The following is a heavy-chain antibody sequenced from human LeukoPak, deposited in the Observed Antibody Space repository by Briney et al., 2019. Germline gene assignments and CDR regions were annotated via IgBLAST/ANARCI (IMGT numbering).Heavy chain of an antibody. D-gene: IGHD5-24*01. CDR2: ISASSTYI. CDR3: ARDYTHFYKLDY. CDR1: GFTFSSYT. J-gene: IGHJ4*02. V-gene: IGHV3-21*01. Sequence: GGSLRLSCAASGFTFSSYTMNWVRQAPGKGLEWVSSISASSTYIYYADSVEGRFTISRDNAKNSLYLQMNSLRAEDTAVYYCARDYTHFYKLDYWGQGTLVTVSS.